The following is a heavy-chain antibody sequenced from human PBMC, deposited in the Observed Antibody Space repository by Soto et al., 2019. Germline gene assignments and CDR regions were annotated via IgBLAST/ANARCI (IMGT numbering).Heavy chain of an antibody. CDR2: INPNSGDT. CDR1: GYSFTGYY. V-gene: IGHV1-2*04. Sequence: QVQLVQSGAEVKKPGASVKVSCKASGYSFTGYYVHWVRQAPGQGLQWMGLINPNSGDTNYAQKFXXWXTXXRDTSISTAYMELSRLTSDDTAVDYCLVVFDAFDIWGQGTMVTVSS. CDR3: LVVFDAFDI. D-gene: IGHD2-15*01. J-gene: IGHJ3*02.